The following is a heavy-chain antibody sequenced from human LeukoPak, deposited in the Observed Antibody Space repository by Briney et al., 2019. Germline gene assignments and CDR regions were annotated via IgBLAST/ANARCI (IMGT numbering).Heavy chain of an antibody. CDR3: AKDSYYDSSGYSPLDY. CDR1: GFTFDDYA. D-gene: IGHD3-22*01. V-gene: IGHV3-9*01. J-gene: IGHJ4*02. Sequence: GRSLRLSCAASGFTFDDYAMHWVRHAPGKGLEWVSGISWNSGSIGYADSVKGRFTISRDNAKNSLYLQMNSLRAEDTALYYCAKDSYYDSSGYSPLDYWGQGTLVTVSS. CDR2: ISWNSGSI.